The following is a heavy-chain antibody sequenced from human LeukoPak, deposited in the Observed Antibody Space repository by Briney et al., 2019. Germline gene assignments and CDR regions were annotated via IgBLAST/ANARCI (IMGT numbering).Heavy chain of an antibody. V-gene: IGHV1-2*06. D-gene: IGHD4-17*01. CDR3: ARSSYGDYSDGMDV. CDR2: IYPYNGGT. Sequence: ASVKVSCKASGYNFIDYYIHWVRQAPGQGLEWMGRIYPYNGGTNYAQKFQGRVTVTRDTSTSTAYMELSSLKSDDTAVYYCARSSYGDYSDGMDVWGQGTTVTVSS. CDR1: GYNFIDYY. J-gene: IGHJ6*02.